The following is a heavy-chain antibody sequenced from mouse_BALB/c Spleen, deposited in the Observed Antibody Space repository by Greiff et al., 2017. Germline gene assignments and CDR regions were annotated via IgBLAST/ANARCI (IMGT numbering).Heavy chain of an antibody. CDR2: ISSGSSTI. V-gene: IGHV5-17*02. Sequence: EVKLMESGGGLVQPGGSRKLSCAASGFTFSSFGMHWVRQAPEKGLEWVAYISSGSSTIYYADTVKGRFTISRDNPKNTLFLQMTSLRSEDTAMYYCARSDSSGPFAYWGQGTLVTVSA. CDR1: GFTFSSFG. D-gene: IGHD3-2*01. CDR3: ARSDSSGPFAY. J-gene: IGHJ3*01.